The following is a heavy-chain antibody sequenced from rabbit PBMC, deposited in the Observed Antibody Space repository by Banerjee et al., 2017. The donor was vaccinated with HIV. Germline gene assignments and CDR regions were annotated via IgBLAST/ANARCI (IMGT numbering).Heavy chain of an antibody. CDR1: GFSFSNKYV. CDR2: IYAGSSGST. V-gene: IGHV1S45*01. Sequence: QEQLVESGGGLVKPEGSLTLTCKASGFSFSNKYVMCWVRQAPGQGLEWIAFIYAGSSGSTYYASWAKGRFTISKTSSTTVTLQMTSLTAADTATYFCARDLTGVTGWNFNLWGQGTLVTVS. CDR3: ARDLTGVTGWNFNL. J-gene: IGHJ4*01. D-gene: IGHD7-1*01.